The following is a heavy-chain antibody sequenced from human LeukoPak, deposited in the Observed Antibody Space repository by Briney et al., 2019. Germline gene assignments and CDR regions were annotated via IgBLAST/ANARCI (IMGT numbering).Heavy chain of an antibody. D-gene: IGHD5-18*01. CDR3: AKDWVGYSYGYNWFDP. CDR1: GFTFSSYA. J-gene: IGHJ5*02. Sequence: GGSLRPSCAASGFTFSSYAMSWVRQAPGKGLEWVSAISGSGGSTYYADSVKGRFTISRDNSKNTLYLQMNSLRAEDTAVYYCAKDWVGYSYGYNWFDPWGQGTLVTVSS. V-gene: IGHV3-23*01. CDR2: ISGSGGST.